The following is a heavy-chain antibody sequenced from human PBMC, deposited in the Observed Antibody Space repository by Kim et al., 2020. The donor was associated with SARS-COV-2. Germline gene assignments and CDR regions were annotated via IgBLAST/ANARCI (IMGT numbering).Heavy chain of an antibody. CDR2: ISTNGGST. CDR1: GFTFSTYA. J-gene: IGHJ4*02. Sequence: GGSLRLSCAASGFTFSTYAMSWVRQAPGGGLAWISSISTNGGSTYYADSVKGRFTISRDNSKNTLYLQMNSLRAEDTAVYYCAKETSSGWYWGQGTLVTVFS. V-gene: IGHV3-23*01. D-gene: IGHD6-19*01. CDR3: AKETSSGWY.